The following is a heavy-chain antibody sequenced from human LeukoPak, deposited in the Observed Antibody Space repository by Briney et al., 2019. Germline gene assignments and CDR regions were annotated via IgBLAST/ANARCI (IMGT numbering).Heavy chain of an antibody. J-gene: IGHJ4*02. Sequence: AETLSLTCAVYGGSFSGCYGSWIRQPPGKGLEWIAEINDSGSTNYNPSLKSRVTISVDTSKNQFSLKLSSVTAADTAVYYCASVLVAHEYWGQGTLVTVSS. V-gene: IGHV4-34*01. CDR1: GGSFSGCY. D-gene: IGHD2-15*01. CDR3: ASVLVAHEY. CDR2: INDSGST.